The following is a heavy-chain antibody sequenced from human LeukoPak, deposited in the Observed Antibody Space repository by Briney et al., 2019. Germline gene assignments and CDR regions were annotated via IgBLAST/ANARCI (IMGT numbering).Heavy chain of an antibody. Sequence: PGGSLRLSCAASGFTFSSYWMHWVRQAPGKGLVWVSRINSDGSSTSYADSVKGRFTISRDNAKSTLYLQMNSLRAEDTAVYYCARDEYSGYDEDNWFDPWGQGTLVTVSS. CDR2: INSDGSST. J-gene: IGHJ5*02. CDR3: ARDEYSGYDEDNWFDP. V-gene: IGHV3-74*01. CDR1: GFTFSSYW. D-gene: IGHD5-12*01.